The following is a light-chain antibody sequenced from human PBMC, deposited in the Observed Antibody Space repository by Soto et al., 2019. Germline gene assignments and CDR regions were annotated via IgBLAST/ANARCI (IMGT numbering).Light chain of an antibody. Sequence: ETVMTQSPATLSVSPGERATLSCRASQSVSSLAWYQQKPGQAPRLLIYGASTRATGIPARFSGSGSGTEFTLTISSLQSEDFAVYYCQQYNNWPPLTFGGGTKVEIK. CDR2: GAS. V-gene: IGKV3-15*01. J-gene: IGKJ4*01. CDR3: QQYNNWPPLT. CDR1: QSVSS.